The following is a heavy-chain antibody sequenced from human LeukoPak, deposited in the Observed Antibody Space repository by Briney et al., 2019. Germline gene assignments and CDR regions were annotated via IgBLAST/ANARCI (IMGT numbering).Heavy chain of an antibody. CDR2: IIPILGIA. D-gene: IGHD5-18*01. CDR3: ARVEYSYGWIDS. CDR1: GGTFSSYA. Sequence: ASVKVSCKASGGTFSSYAISWVRQAPGQGREWMGRIIPILGIANYAQKFQGRVTITADKSTSTAYMELSSLRSEDTAVYYCARVEYSYGWIDSWGQGTLVTVSS. V-gene: IGHV1-69*04. J-gene: IGHJ4*02.